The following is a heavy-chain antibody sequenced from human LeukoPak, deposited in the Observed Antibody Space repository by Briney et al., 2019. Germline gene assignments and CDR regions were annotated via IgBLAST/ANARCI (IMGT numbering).Heavy chain of an antibody. CDR2: ISWNSGSI. Sequence: PGGSLRLSCAASGFTFDDYAMHWVRQAPGKGLEWVSGISWNSGSIGYADSVKGRFTISRDNAKNSLYLQMNSLRAEDTALYYCAKAPSFDSSGYYYSDYWGQGTLVTVSS. J-gene: IGHJ4*02. CDR3: AKAPSFDSSGYYYSDY. V-gene: IGHV3-9*01. D-gene: IGHD3-22*01. CDR1: GFTFDDYA.